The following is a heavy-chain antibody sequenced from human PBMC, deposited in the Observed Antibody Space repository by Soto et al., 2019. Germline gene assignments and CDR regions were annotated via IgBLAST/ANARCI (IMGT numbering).Heavy chain of an antibody. D-gene: IGHD5-12*01. J-gene: IGHJ3*02. V-gene: IGHV3-30*18. Sequence: LRLSCAASGFTFSSYGMHWVRQAPGKGLEWVAVISYDGSNKYYADSVKGRFTISRDNSKNTLYLQMNSLRAEDTAVYYCAKEYSGYDDAFDIWGQGTMVTVSS. CDR1: GFTFSSYG. CDR2: ISYDGSNK. CDR3: AKEYSGYDDAFDI.